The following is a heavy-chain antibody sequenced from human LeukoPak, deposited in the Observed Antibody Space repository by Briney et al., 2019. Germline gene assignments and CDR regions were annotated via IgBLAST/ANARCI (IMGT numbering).Heavy chain of an antibody. CDR1: GFTFSSYW. D-gene: IGHD1-26*01. CDR3: ARGGLWNGGTYSVDF. Sequence: QPGGSLRLSCAASGFTFSSYWMHWVRQAPGKGLVWVSHISRDGSGITFADSLKGRFTISRDNAKNTLYLQINSLRAKDTAMYFCARGGLWNGGTYSVDFWGQGTLATVSS. CDR2: ISRDGSGI. V-gene: IGHV3-74*01. J-gene: IGHJ4*02.